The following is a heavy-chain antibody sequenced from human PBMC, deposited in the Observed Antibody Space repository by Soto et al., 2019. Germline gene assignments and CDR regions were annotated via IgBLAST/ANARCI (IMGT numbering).Heavy chain of an antibody. CDR3: VTASAATFVPFEF. Sequence: GPGVRKPGTSVKVSCKASGFNFVDHGFSWVRQAPGHALEWMGWISVYNGNIDYAEKFQGRVSMTTDTSTDTAYMELGSLRSDDTAVYSCVTASAATFVPFEFWGQGTLVTVSS. V-gene: IGHV1-18*04. CDR2: ISVYNGNI. D-gene: IGHD2-15*01. CDR1: GFNFVDHG. J-gene: IGHJ4*02.